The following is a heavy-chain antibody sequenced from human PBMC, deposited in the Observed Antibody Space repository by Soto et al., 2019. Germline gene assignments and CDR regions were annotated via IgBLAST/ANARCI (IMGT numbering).Heavy chain of an antibody. CDR3: ARDNWNDVYGMDV. Sequence: GSLRLSCAASGFTFSSYSMNWVRQAPGKGLEWVSSISSSSSYTYYADSVKGRFTISRDNAKNSLYLQMNSLRAEDTAVYYCARDNWNDVYGMDVWGQGTTVTVSS. D-gene: IGHD1-20*01. CDR1: GFTFSSYS. V-gene: IGHV3-21*01. CDR2: ISSSSSYT. J-gene: IGHJ6*02.